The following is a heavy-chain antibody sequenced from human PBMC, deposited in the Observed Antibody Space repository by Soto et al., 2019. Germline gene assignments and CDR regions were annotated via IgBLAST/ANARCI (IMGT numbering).Heavy chain of an antibody. CDR1: GGSISGREYY. CDR3: ATSQKGYNWNYFDH. V-gene: IGHV4-39*01. J-gene: IGHJ4*02. D-gene: IGHD1-20*01. Sequence: SSETLSLTCAVSGGSISGREYYWGCLRQSPGKGPEWIGSVVYTGITSYNPSRESRVSVSVDTSKNQFSLKVSGVSAADTAVYYCATSQKGYNWNYFDHWGQGALVTVSS. CDR2: VVYTGIT.